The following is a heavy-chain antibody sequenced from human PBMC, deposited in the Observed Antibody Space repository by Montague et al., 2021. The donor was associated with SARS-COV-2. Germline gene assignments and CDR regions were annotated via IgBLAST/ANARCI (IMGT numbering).Heavy chain of an antibody. CDR3: ARPRWDAFDI. Sequence: SLRLSCAASGFTFSSYWMSWVRQAPGKGLEWVSSISSSSSYIYYADSVKGRFTISRDNAENSLYLQMNSLRAEDTAVYYCARPRWDAFDIWGQGTMVTVSS. D-gene: IGHD6-13*01. CDR1: GFTFSSYW. J-gene: IGHJ3*02. V-gene: IGHV3-21*01. CDR2: ISSSSSYI.